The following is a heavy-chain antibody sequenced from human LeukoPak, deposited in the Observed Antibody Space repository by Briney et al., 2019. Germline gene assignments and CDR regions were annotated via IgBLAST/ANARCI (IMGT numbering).Heavy chain of an antibody. CDR2: IYSGGST. J-gene: IGHJ4*02. Sequence: GGSLRLSCAASGFTVSSNYTSWVRQAPGKGLEWVSVIYSGGSTYYADSVKGRFTISRDNSKNTLYLQMNSLRAEDTAMYYCASGVYDYVWGSYSVAFDYWGQGTLVTVSS. CDR3: ASGVYDYVWGSYSVAFDY. D-gene: IGHD3-16*01. CDR1: GFTVSSNY. V-gene: IGHV3-66*01.